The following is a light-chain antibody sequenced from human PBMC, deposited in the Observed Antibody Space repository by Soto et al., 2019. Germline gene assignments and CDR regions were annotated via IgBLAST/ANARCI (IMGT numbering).Light chain of an antibody. J-gene: IGLJ2*01. CDR2: DVS. CDR1: SSDVGGYNY. V-gene: IGLV2-11*01. CDR3: CSYAGSHFL. Sequence: QSALTQPRSVSGSPGQSVTISCTGTSSDVGGYNYVSWYQQHPGKAPKLMIYDVSQRPSGVPDRFACSKSGNTASLTISGFQAEDEADYYCCSYAGSHFLFGGGTKLTVL.